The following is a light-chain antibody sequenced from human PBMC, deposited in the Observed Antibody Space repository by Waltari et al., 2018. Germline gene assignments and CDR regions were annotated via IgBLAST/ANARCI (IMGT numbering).Light chain of an antibody. V-gene: IGKV3-20*01. CDR3: QQYASSPLT. CDR1: QSVSSSY. CDR2: GAS. J-gene: IGKJ4*01. Sequence: EIVLTQSPGTLSLSPGERATLSCRASQSVSSSYLAWYKQKPGQAPRLLIYGASRRATGIPDRFSGSGSGTDFTLTISRLEPEDFAVYYCQQYASSPLTFGGGTKVEIK.